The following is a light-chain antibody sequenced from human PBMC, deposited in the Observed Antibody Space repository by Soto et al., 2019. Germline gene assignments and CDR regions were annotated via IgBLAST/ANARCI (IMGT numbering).Light chain of an antibody. V-gene: IGLV2-8*01. CDR3: SSYAGSKNLGV. Sequence: QSVLTQPPSASGSPGQSVTISCTGTSSDVGGYNYVSWYQQHPGKAPKLMIYEVSKRSSGVPDRFSGSKSGYTASLTVSGLQAEDEADYYCSSYAGSKNLGVFGTGTKVTVL. CDR2: EVS. J-gene: IGLJ1*01. CDR1: SSDVGGYNY.